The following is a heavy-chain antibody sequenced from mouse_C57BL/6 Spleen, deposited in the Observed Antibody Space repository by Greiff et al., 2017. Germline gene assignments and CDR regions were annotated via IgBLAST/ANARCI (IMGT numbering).Heavy chain of an antibody. V-gene: IGHV1-42*01. Sequence: VQLQQSGPELVKPGASVKISCKASGYSFTGYYMNWVKQSPEKSLEWIGEINPSTGGTTYNQKFKAKATLTVDKSSSTAYMQLRSLTSEDSAVYYCAREKLGRKDFDYWGQGTTLTVSS. CDR2: INPSTGGT. CDR1: GYSFTGYY. CDR3: AREKLGRKDFDY. D-gene: IGHD4-1*01. J-gene: IGHJ2*01.